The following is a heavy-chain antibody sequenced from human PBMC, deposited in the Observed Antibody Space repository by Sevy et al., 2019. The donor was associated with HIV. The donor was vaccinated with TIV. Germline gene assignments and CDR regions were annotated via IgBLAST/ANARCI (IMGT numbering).Heavy chain of an antibody. D-gene: IGHD5-18*01. V-gene: IGHV3-23*01. J-gene: IGHJ4*02. Sequence: GGSLRLSCAASGFTFSSYAMNWVRQAPGKGLEWVSGISGSGGSTYYADSVKGRFTISRDNSKSTLSLQMNSLRAEDTAICYCAKVTAMGSSSDYWGQGTLVTVSS. CDR3: AKVTAMGSSSDY. CDR1: GFTFSSYA. CDR2: ISGSGGST.